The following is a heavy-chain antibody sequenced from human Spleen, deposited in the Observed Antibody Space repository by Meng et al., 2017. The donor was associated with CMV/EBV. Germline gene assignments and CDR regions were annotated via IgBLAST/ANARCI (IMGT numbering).Heavy chain of an antibody. V-gene: IGHV4-59*01. CDR3: ARDQYFDFWSGFYP. Sequence: SETLSLTCTVSGGSISSYYWSWIRQPPGKGLEWIGYIYYSGSTNYNPSLKSRVTISVDTSKNQFSLKLSSVTAADTAVYYCARDQYFDFWSGFYPWGQGTLVTVSS. CDR1: GGSISSYY. CDR2: IYYSGST. J-gene: IGHJ5*02. D-gene: IGHD3-3*01.